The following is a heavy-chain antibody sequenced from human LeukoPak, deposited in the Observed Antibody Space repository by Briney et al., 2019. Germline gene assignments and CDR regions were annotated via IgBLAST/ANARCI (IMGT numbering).Heavy chain of an antibody. CDR1: GFTFSSYW. J-gene: IGHJ3*02. D-gene: IGHD2-2*01. Sequence: GGSLRLSCVASGFTFSSYWMSWVRQAPGKGLEWVANIKQDGSEKNYVDSVKGRFTISRDDAKNSLFLHMSGLRAEDTAVYYCARDDPDEVVPAALAADDAFDIWGQGTMVTVSS. V-gene: IGHV3-7*01. CDR3: ARDDPDEVVPAALAADDAFDI. CDR2: IKQDGSEK.